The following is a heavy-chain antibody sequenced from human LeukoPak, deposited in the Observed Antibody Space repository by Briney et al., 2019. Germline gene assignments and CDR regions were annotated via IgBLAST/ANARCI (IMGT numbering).Heavy chain of an antibody. CDR1: GGSISSYY. Sequence: PSETLSLTCTVSGGSISSYYWSWIRQPPGKGLEWIGYIYYSGSTNYNPSLKSRVTISVDTSKNQFSLKLSSVTAADTAVYYCARDRDYYGSKNWFDRWGQGTLVTVSS. CDR3: ARDRDYYGSKNWFDR. V-gene: IGHV4-59*01. CDR2: IYYSGST. J-gene: IGHJ5*02. D-gene: IGHD3-10*01.